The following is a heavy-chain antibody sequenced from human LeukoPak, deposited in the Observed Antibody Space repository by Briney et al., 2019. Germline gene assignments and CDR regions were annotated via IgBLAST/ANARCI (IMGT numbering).Heavy chain of an antibody. Sequence: GGSLRLSCAASGFTFSSYWMHWVRQAPGKGLVWVSRINSDGSSTSYADSVKGRFTISRDNAKNTLYLQMNSLRAEDTAVYYCARHHCSGGSCYSGDAFDIWGQGTMVTVSS. V-gene: IGHV3-74*01. D-gene: IGHD2-15*01. CDR2: INSDGSST. J-gene: IGHJ3*02. CDR1: GFTFSSYW. CDR3: ARHHCSGGSCYSGDAFDI.